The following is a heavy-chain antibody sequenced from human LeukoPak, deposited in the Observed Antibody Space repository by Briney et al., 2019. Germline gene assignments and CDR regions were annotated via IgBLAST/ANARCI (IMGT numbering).Heavy chain of an antibody. V-gene: IGHV4-59*01. D-gene: IGHD6-19*01. J-gene: IGHJ4*02. CDR2: IYNTGST. CDR1: DGSISSYY. Sequence: PETLSLTCTVSDGSISSYYWSWIRQPPGKGLEWIGYIYNTGSTTYNPSLKSRVTISVDRSRNLFSLNLGSVTAADTAVYYCARAVSGYYFDYWGQGTLVAVSS. CDR3: ARAVSGYYFDY.